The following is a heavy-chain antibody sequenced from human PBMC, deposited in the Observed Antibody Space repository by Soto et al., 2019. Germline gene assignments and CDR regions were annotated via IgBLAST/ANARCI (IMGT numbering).Heavy chain of an antibody. Sequence: EVQLVESGEGLVQPGGSLRLSCAASGLTFSRDWMHWVRQAPGKGLVWVSRMNSDGSNTAYADSVRGRFTISRDNAKNTLFLQMNSLRAEDTAVYYCTRGHSSGSGFDIWGQGTMVTVSS. J-gene: IGHJ3*02. CDR3: TRGHSSGSGFDI. CDR1: GLTFSRDW. V-gene: IGHV3-74*01. D-gene: IGHD6-19*01. CDR2: MNSDGSNT.